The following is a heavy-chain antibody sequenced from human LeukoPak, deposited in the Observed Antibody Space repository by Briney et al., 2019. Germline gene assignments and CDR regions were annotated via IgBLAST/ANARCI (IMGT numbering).Heavy chain of an antibody. D-gene: IGHD6-13*01. CDR1: GYTFTGYY. CDR3: ARGIRIAAAGTVGIDY. CDR2: INPNSGGT. Sequence: ASVKVSCKASGYTFTGYYMHWVRQAPGQGLEWMGWINPNSGGTNYAQKFQGRVTMTRDTSISTAYMELSRLRSDDTAVYYCARGIRIAAAGTVGIDYWGQGTLVTVSS. V-gene: IGHV1-2*02. J-gene: IGHJ4*02.